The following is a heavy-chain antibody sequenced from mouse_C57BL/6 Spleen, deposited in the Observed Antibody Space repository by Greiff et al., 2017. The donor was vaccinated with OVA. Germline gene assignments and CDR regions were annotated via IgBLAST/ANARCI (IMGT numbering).Heavy chain of an antibody. D-gene: IGHD2-4*01. CDR2: INPSTGGT. CDR1: GYSFTGYY. J-gene: IGHJ3*01. V-gene: IGHV1-42*01. CDR3: AVDYGRSSFAY. Sequence: VQLKQSGPELVKPGASVKISCKASGYSFTGYYMNWVKQSPEKSLEWIGEINPSTGGTTYNQKFKAKATLTVDKSSSTAYMQLKSLTSEDSAVYYCAVDYGRSSFAYWGQGTLVTVSA.